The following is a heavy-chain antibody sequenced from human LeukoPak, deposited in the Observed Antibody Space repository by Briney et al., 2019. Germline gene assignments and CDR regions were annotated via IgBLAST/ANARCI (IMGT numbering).Heavy chain of an antibody. Sequence: HGESLKISCKGSGYSLTSYWIGWVRQMPGKGLEWMGIIYPGDSDTRYSPSFQGQVTISADKSTSTAYLQWSSLKASDTAMYYCNLQSGSDNFDYWGQGTLVTVSS. CDR1: GYSLTSYW. J-gene: IGHJ4*02. CDR3: NLQSGSDNFDY. D-gene: IGHD4-11*01. CDR2: IYPGDSDT. V-gene: IGHV5-51*01.